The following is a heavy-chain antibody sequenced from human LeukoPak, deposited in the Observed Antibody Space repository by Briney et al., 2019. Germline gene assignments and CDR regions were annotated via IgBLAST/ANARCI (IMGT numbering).Heavy chain of an antibody. CDR1: GFTFRSYN. CDR3: AKAAGGDFYYYMDV. CDR2: ITGGSTTI. D-gene: IGHD6-13*01. Sequence: GGSLRLSCAASGFTFRSYNMNWVRQAPGKGLEWVSYITGGSTTIYYADSVKGRFTISRDNSKNTLYMQVNSLRAEDTALYYCAKAAGGDFYYYMDVWGKGTTVTVSS. J-gene: IGHJ6*03. V-gene: IGHV3-48*01.